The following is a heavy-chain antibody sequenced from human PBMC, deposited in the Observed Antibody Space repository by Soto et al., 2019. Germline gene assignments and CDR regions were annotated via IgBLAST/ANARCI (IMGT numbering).Heavy chain of an antibody. CDR3: AAFGYDYIWGSYRPTDY. V-gene: IGHV1-58*02. Sequence: KVSCKASGFTFTSSAMQWVRQARGQRLEWIGWIVVGSGNTNYAQKFQERVTITRDMSTSTAYMELSSLRSEDTAVYYCAAFGYDYIWGSYRPTDYWGQGTLVTVSS. J-gene: IGHJ4*02. CDR2: IVVGSGNT. CDR1: GFTFTSSA. D-gene: IGHD3-16*02.